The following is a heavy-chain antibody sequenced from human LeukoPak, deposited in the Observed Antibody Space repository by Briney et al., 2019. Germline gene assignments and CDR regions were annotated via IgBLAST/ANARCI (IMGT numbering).Heavy chain of an antibody. D-gene: IGHD3-10*01. CDR1: GYTFTNFP. V-gene: IGHV1-3*01. Sequence: ASVKVSCKASGYTFTNFPTYWVRQAPGQRLEWMGWINAGNGDTKYSQKFQGRVAITRDTSASTAFMELSSLRSEDTAVYYCARDRAGQLDYWGQETLVTVSS. J-gene: IGHJ4*02. CDR3: ARDRAGQLDY. CDR2: INAGNGDT.